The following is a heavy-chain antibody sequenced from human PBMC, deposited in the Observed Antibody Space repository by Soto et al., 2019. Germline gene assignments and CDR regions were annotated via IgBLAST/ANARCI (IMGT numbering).Heavy chain of an antibody. CDR1: GFTFSDHA. CDR2: IRGDLVTT. V-gene: IGHV3-23*01. J-gene: IGHJ4*02. Sequence: EMQLLESGGDLVQPGGSLRLSCATSGFTFSDHAMHWVRQAPGEGLEWVSGIRGDLVTTPYADSVKGRFTISRDNSKNTLYLQMNSLRAEDTAVYYCVRSFTWYSEADYWGQGTLVTVSS. D-gene: IGHD6-13*01. CDR3: VRSFTWYSEADY.